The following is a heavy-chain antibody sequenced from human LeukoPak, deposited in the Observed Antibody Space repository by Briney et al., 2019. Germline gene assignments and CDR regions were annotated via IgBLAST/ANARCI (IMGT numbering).Heavy chain of an antibody. CDR3: ATGTSGSYYVGIVRPIDL. CDR1: GYTLTELP. V-gene: IGHV1-24*01. D-gene: IGHD1-26*01. Sequence: ASVKLSCKVSGYTLTELPIHWVRQAPGKGLEWMGGIDPNDGETVYAQMFQGRVTITEDTSSYTASMELSSLRSEDTAVYYCATGTSGSYYVGIVRPIDLWGQGTLVSVSS. CDR2: IDPNDGET. J-gene: IGHJ4*02.